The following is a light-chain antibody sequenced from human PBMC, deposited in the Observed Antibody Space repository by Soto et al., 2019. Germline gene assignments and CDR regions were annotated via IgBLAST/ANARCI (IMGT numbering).Light chain of an antibody. CDR3: LQYYGLPQT. CDR2: WAS. V-gene: IGKV4-1*01. J-gene: IGKJ1*01. CDR1: QSVLYSSNNKNY. Sequence: DIVMTQSPDSLAVSLGERATINCKSSQSVLYSSNNKNYLAWYQQKPGQPPKLLIYWASTRQSGVPDRFSGSGSGTDFTLTISSLQAEDVAVYYCLQYYGLPQTFGQGTKVDIK.